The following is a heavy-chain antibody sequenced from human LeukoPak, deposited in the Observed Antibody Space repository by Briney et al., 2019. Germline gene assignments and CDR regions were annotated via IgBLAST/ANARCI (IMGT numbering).Heavy chain of an antibody. D-gene: IGHD6-13*01. CDR1: GYTFTSYG. J-gene: IGHJ4*02. CDR2: ISAYNGNT. Sequence: ASVKVSCKASGYTFTSYGISWVRQAPGQGLEWMGWISAYNGNTSYAQKLQGRVTMTTDTSTSTAYMELRSLRSDDTAVYYCARGPSAAAAGKSDYWGQGTLVTVSS. V-gene: IGHV1-18*01. CDR3: ARGPSAAAAGKSDY.